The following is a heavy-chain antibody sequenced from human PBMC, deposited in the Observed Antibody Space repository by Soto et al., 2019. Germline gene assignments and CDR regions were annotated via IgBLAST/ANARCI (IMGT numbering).Heavy chain of an antibody. CDR2: ISHSGST. CDR1: GGSISRSNW. Sequence: QVQLQESGPGLVKPSGTLSLTCAVSGGSISRSNWWRWVRQPPGKGLAWIGDISHSGSTNCNPSLNSRVTISVDKSKNQFSLKLSSVTAADTAVYYCASGSWTLDYWGQGTLVTVSS. CDR3: ASGSWTLDY. J-gene: IGHJ4*02. V-gene: IGHV4-4*02. D-gene: IGHD6-13*01.